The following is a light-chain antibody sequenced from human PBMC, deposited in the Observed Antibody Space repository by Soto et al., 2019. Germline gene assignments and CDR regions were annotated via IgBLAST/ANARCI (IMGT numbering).Light chain of an antibody. CDR1: QSLNTR. CDR3: QQYHTYWT. CDR2: DAS. V-gene: IGKV1-5*01. J-gene: IGKJ1*01. Sequence: DIQMTQSPSSLSASVGDRVTLTCRASQSLNTRLAWYQQRPGKAPKLLIYDASTLESGVPSRFSGSGSETEFTLTISSLQPDDFATYYCQQYHTYWTFGQGTKVDIK.